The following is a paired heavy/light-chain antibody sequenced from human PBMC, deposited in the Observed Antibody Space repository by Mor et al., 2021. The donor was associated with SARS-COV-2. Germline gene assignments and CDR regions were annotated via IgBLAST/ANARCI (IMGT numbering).Heavy chain of an antibody. D-gene: IGHD6-6*01. CDR2: IYNSGTT. CDR1: GGSVSSGSYY. J-gene: IGHJ4*02. Sequence: QVQLQESGPGLVKPSETLSLTCTVSGGSVSSGSYYWSWIRQPPGKGLEWIGYIYNSGTTNYNPSLKSRVTISVDTSKNQFSLKLSSVTAADTAVYYCARDPTPYSSSSSYWGQGTLVTVSS. V-gene: IGHV4-61*01. CDR3: ARDPTPYSSSSSY.
Light chain of an antibody. CDR1: QSIRYY. V-gene: IGKV1-39*01. CDR3: QQTYSIPYT. Sequence: DIQMTQSPSSLSASVGDRVTITCRASQSIRYYLNWYQQKPGKAPKLLIYAASSLQSGVPSRFGGSGSGTDFTLTISSLLPEDFATYYCQQTYSIPYTFGQGTKLEIK. CDR2: AAS. J-gene: IGKJ2*01.